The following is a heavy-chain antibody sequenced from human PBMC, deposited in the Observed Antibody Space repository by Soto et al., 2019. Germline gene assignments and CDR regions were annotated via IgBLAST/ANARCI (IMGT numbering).Heavy chain of an antibody. CDR2: ISYDGSNK. J-gene: IGHJ6*02. CDR1: GFTFSSYG. D-gene: IGHD3-10*01. V-gene: IGHV3-30*18. Sequence: GGSLRLSCAASGFTFSSYGMHWVRQAPGKGLEWVAVISYDGSNKYYADSVKGRFTISRDNSKNTLYLQMNSLRAEDTAVYYCAKDSVNLAYYYYGMDVWGQGTTVTVSS. CDR3: AKDSVNLAYYYYGMDV.